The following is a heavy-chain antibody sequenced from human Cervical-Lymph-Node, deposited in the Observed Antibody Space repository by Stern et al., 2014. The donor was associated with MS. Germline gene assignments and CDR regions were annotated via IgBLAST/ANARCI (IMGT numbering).Heavy chain of an antibody. CDR3: ARVGISGGYSYGAFDY. CDR2: INPSGGST. D-gene: IGHD5-18*01. Sequence: VQLVESGAEVKKPGASVKVSCKASGYTFTSYYMHWVRQAPGQGLEWMGIINPSGGSTSYAQKFQGRVTMTRDTSTSTVYMELSSLRSEDTAVYYCARVGISGGYSYGAFDYWGQGTLVTVSS. CDR1: GYTFTSYY. J-gene: IGHJ4*02. V-gene: IGHV1-46*01.